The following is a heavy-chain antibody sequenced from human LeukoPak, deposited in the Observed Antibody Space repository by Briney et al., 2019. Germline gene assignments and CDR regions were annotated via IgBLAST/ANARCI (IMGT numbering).Heavy chain of an antibody. CDR2: IYRSGST. J-gene: IGHJ4*02. CDR3: ARGSYYDFWSGYPHLDY. CDR1: GGSISSGSYY. Sequence: SQTLSLTCTVSGGSISSGSYYWSWIRQPAGKRLEWIGHIYRSGSTNYNPSLKSRVTISVDTSKNQFSLKLSSVTAADTAVYYCARGSYYDFWSGYPHLDYWGQGTLVTVSS. D-gene: IGHD3-3*01. V-gene: IGHV4-61*09.